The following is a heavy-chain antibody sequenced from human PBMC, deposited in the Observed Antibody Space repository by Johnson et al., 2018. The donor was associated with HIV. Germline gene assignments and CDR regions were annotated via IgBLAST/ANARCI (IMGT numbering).Heavy chain of an antibody. J-gene: IGHJ3*02. V-gene: IGHV3-30*02. CDR2: IRYDGSNK. D-gene: IGHD3-22*01. CDR3: ARVYYYDNKDGFDI. Sequence: QMLLVESGGGVVQPGRSLRLSCAASGFTFSSYGMHWVRQAPGQGLQWVAFIRYDGSNKYYADSVKGRFTISRDISKNLLYLQMNSLRTEDTAVYYCARVYYYDNKDGFDIWGQGTTVTVSS. CDR1: GFTFSSYG.